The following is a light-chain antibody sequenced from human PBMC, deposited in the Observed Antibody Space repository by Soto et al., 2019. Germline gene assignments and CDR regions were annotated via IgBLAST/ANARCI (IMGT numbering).Light chain of an antibody. V-gene: IGKV3-20*01. CDR3: QQYGSSPRT. CDR2: GAS. Sequence: EIVLTQSPATLSVSPGEGATLSCRASQGIVDTLAWYQQKPGQAPRLLIYGASSRATGIPDRFSGSGSGTDFTLTISRLEPEDFAVYYCQQYGSSPRTFGQGTRLEIK. CDR1: QGIVDT. J-gene: IGKJ5*01.